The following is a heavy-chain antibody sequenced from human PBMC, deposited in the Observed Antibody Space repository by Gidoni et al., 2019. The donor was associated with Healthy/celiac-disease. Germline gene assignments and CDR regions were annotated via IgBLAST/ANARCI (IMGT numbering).Heavy chain of an antibody. CDR1: GFTVSSNY. Sequence: EVQLVESGGGLVQPGGSLRLSCAASGFTVSSNYRRWVRQAPGKGLEWVSVIYSGGSTYYADSVKGRFTISRDNSKNTLYLQMNSLRAEDTAVYYCARDLPIVGASYYYYYGMDVWGQGTTVTVSS. D-gene: IGHD1-26*01. CDR2: IYSGGST. V-gene: IGHV3-66*01. CDR3: ARDLPIVGASYYYYYGMDV. J-gene: IGHJ6*02.